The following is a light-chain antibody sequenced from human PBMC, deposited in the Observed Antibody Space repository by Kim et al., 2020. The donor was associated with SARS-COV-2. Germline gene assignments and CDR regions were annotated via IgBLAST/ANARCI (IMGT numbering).Light chain of an antibody. CDR2: GAL. J-gene: IGKJ3*01. CDR1: QSVNYN. V-gene: IGKV3-15*01. CDR3: HQYNNWPFT. Sequence: VSPGESATLSCRASQSVNYNLAWYQQKPGQAPRVLIFGALTRATGIPARFSGSGSGTDFTLTISSLQSEDFAVYYCHQYNNWPFTFGPGTKVDIK.